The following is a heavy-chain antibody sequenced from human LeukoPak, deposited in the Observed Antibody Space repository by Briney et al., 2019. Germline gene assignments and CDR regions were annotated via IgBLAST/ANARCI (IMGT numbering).Heavy chain of an antibody. CDR2: INPNSGGT. J-gene: IGHJ4*02. Sequence: ASVKVSCKASGYTFTGCYMHWVRQAPGQGLEWMGWINPNSGGTNYAQKFQGRVTMTRDTSISTAYMELSRLRSDDTAVYYCARRPYYDSSGSPFDYWGQGTLVTVSS. D-gene: IGHD3-22*01. V-gene: IGHV1-2*02. CDR1: GYTFTGCY. CDR3: ARRPYYDSSGSPFDY.